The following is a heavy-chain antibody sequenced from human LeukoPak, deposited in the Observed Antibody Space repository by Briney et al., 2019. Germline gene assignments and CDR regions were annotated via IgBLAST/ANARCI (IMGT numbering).Heavy chain of an antibody. D-gene: IGHD6-13*01. V-gene: IGHV3-48*01. CDR3: ARDDTIPGSSSWYMYFQH. CDR2: ISSSSSTI. CDR1: GFTFGSYS. J-gene: IGHJ1*01. Sequence: PGGSLRLSCAASGFTFGSYSMNWVRQAPGKGLEWVSYISSSSSTIYYADSVKGRFTISRDNAKNSLYLQMNSLRAEDTAVYYCARDDTIPGSSSWYMYFQHWGQGTLVTVSS.